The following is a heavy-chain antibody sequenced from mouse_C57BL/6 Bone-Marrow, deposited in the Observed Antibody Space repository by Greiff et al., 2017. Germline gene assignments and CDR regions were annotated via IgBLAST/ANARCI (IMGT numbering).Heavy chain of an antibody. V-gene: IGHV1-81*01. CDR2: IYPRSGNT. Sequence: QVQLQQSGAELARPGASVKLSCKASGYTFTSYGLSWVKQRTGQGLEWIGEIYPRSGNTYYNEKFKGKATLTADKSSSTAYMELRSLTSEDSAVYFCARRDTTVVARGFAYWGQGTLVTVSA. D-gene: IGHD1-1*01. CDR1: GYTFTSYG. J-gene: IGHJ3*01. CDR3: ARRDTTVVARGFAY.